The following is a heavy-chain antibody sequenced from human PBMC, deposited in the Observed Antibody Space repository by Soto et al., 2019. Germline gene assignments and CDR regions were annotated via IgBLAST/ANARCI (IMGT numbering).Heavy chain of an antibody. Sequence: EVQLLESGGDSVQPGGSLRLSCAGSGFTFINYAMNWVRQAPGKGLEWVSTISGGGDATFFADSVRGRFTFSRDNSKNTVTLQMNSLGVEDTDVYYCARKVVGSTSRPNYWYFDLWGRGTLVTVSS. J-gene: IGHJ2*01. D-gene: IGHD2-2*01. CDR3: ARKVVGSTSRPNYWYFDL. CDR2: ISGGGDAT. CDR1: GFTFINYA. V-gene: IGHV3-23*01.